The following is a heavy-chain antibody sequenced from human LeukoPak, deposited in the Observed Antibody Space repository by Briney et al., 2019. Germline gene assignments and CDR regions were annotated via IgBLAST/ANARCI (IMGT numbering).Heavy chain of an antibody. V-gene: IGHV3-21*01. CDR3: ARVSGSSWYSAFDI. Sequence: GGSLRLSRAASGFTFSSYSMNWVRQAPGKGLEWVSSISSSSSYIYYADSVKGRFTISRGNAKNSLYLQMNSLRAEDTAVYYCARVSGSSWYSAFDIWGQGTMVTVSS. D-gene: IGHD6-13*01. CDR1: GFTFSSYS. J-gene: IGHJ3*02. CDR2: ISSSSSYI.